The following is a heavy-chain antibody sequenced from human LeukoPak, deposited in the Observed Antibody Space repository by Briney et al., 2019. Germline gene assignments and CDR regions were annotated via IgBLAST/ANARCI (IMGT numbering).Heavy chain of an antibody. Sequence: SETLSLTCAVYGGSFSGYYWSWIRQPPEKGLEWIGEINHSGSANYNPSLKSRVTISVDTSKNQFSLKLSSVTAADTAMYYCATRYHDYGDQIFDYWGQGTLVTVSS. D-gene: IGHD4-17*01. J-gene: IGHJ4*02. CDR3: ATRYHDYGDQIFDY. CDR1: GGSFSGYY. V-gene: IGHV4-34*01. CDR2: INHSGSA.